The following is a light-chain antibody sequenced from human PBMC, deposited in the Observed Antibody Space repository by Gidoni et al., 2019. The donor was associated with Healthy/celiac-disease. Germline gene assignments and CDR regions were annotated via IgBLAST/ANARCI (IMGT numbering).Light chain of an antibody. J-gene: IGKJ1*01. Sequence: DIQMTQSPSSLSASVGDRVTITCRASQSISRYLNWYQQEPGKAPKFLIYAASSLQSGVPSRFSGSGSGTDFTLTISSLQPEDFATYYCQQSYSTPPWTFGQGTKVEIK. CDR3: QQSYSTPPWT. V-gene: IGKV1-39*01. CDR1: QSISRY. CDR2: AAS.